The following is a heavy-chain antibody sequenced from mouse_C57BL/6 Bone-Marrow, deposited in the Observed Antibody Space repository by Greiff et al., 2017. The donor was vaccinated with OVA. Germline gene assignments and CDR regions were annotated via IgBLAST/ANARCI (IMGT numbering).Heavy chain of an antibody. Sequence: DVQLQESGPGMVKPSQSLSLTCTVTGYSITSGYDWHWIRHFPGNKLEWMGYISYSGSTNYNPSLKSRISITHDTSKNHFFLKLNSVTTEDTATYYCARGYYYGSSYGGYFDVWGTGTTVTVSS. J-gene: IGHJ1*03. CDR3: ARGYYYGSSYGGYFDV. V-gene: IGHV3-1*01. CDR1: GYSITSGYD. D-gene: IGHD1-1*01. CDR2: ISYSGST.